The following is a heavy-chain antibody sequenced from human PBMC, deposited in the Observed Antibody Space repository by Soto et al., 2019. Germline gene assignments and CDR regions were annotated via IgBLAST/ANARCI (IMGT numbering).Heavy chain of an antibody. D-gene: IGHD2-15*01. Sequence: EVQLVESGGGLVKPGGSLRLSCAASGFTFSSYSMNWVRQAPGKGLEWVSSISSSSSYIYYADSVKGRFTISRDHAKNSLYLQMNSLRAEDTSVYYCARGVGGSDSWYFDYCGQGTLVTVSS. CDR3: ARGVGGSDSWYFDY. J-gene: IGHJ4*02. CDR2: ISSSSSYI. CDR1: GFTFSSYS. V-gene: IGHV3-21*01.